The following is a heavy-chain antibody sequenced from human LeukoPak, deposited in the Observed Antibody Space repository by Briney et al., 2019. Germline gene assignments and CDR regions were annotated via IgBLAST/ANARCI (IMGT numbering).Heavy chain of an antibody. CDR1: GFTFISHG. CDR3: AELGITMIGGV. D-gene: IGHD3-10*02. Sequence: GGSLRLSCAASGFTFISHGMSWVRQAPGKGLEWVSAISSSGGNTYYADSVKGRFTISRDNAKNSLYLQMNSLRAEDTAVYYCAELGITMIGGVWGKGTTVTISS. J-gene: IGHJ6*04. V-gene: IGHV3-23*01. CDR2: ISSSGGNT.